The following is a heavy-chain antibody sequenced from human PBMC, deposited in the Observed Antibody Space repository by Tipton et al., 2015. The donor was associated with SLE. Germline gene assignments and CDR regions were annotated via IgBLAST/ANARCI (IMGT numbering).Heavy chain of an antibody. CDR2: IYYSGST. D-gene: IGHD1-20*01. CDR3: ASRRFNWYPI. J-gene: IGHJ3*02. CDR1: GGSFSGYY. Sequence: TLSLSCAVYGGSFSGYYWSWIRQHPGKGLEWIGYIYYSGSTYYNPSLKSRVTISVDTSKNQFSLKLSSVTAADTAVYYCASRRFNWYPIWGQGTMVTVSS. V-gene: IGHV4-34*01.